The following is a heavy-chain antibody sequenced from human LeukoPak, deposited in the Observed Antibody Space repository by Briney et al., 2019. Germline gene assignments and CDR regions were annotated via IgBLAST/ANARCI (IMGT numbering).Heavy chain of an antibody. D-gene: IGHD6-19*01. J-gene: IGHJ5*02. CDR1: GYTFTGYY. V-gene: IGHV1-69*04. CDR3: ARDDIAVAGTS. CDR2: IIPILGIA. Sequence: GASVKVSCKASGYTFTGYYMHWVRQAPGQGLEWMGRIIPILGIANYAQKFQGRVTITADKSTSTAYMELSSLRSEDTAVYYCARDDIAVAGTSWGQGTLVTVSS.